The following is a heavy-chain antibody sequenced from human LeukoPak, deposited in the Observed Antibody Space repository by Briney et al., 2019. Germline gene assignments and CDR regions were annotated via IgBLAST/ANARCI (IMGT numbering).Heavy chain of an antibody. Sequence: ASVKVSCKASGGTFSSYAISWVRQAPGQGLEWMGRIIPILGIANYAQKFQGRVTITADKSTSTAYMELSSLRSEDTAVYYCASQYCSSTSCYAQYYFDYWGQGTLVTVSS. CDR1: GGTFSSYA. CDR3: ASQYCSSTSCYAQYYFDY. V-gene: IGHV1-69*04. D-gene: IGHD2-2*01. CDR2: IIPILGIA. J-gene: IGHJ4*02.